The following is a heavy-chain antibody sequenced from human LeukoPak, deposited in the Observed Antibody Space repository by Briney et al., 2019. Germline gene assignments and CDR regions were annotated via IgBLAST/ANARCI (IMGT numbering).Heavy chain of an antibody. D-gene: IGHD4-17*01. J-gene: IGHJ4*02. CDR3: AKHKENYGDSCLDDY. V-gene: IGHV3-74*01. CDR1: GFIFSNYW. CDR2: INSDGSTT. Sequence: GGSLRLSCAGSGFIFSNYWIHWVRQAPGKGLVWISRINSDGSTTKDVDSVKGRFTVSRDNAKDTVYLQMNSLRGEDTAVYYCAKHKENYGDSCLDDYWGQGTLVTVSS.